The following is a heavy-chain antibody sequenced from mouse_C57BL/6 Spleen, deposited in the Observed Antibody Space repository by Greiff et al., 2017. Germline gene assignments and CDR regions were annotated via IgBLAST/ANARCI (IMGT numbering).Heavy chain of an antibody. Sequence: QVHVKQPGAELVKPGASVKMSCKASGYTFTSYWITWVKQRPGQGLEWIGEIYPGSGSTNYNEKFKSKATLTVDTSSSTAYMQLSSLTSEDSAVYCCARSLIYYGSYDAMDYWGQGTSVTVSS. V-gene: IGHV1-55*01. CDR2: IYPGSGST. J-gene: IGHJ4*01. CDR3: ARSLIYYGSYDAMDY. CDR1: GYTFTSYW. D-gene: IGHD2-1*01.